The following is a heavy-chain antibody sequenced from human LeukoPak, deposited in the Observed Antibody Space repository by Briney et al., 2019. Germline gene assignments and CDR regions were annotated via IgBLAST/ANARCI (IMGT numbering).Heavy chain of an antibody. Sequence: SETLSLTCTVSGGSISSGDYYWSWIRQPPGEGLEWIGYIYYSGSTYYNPPLKSRVTISVDTSKNQFSLKLSSVTAADTAVYYCAREISQAPRYFDYWGQGTLVTVSS. CDR1: GGSISSGDYY. V-gene: IGHV4-30-4*01. CDR2: IYYSGST. D-gene: IGHD3-16*01. CDR3: AREISQAPRYFDY. J-gene: IGHJ4*02.